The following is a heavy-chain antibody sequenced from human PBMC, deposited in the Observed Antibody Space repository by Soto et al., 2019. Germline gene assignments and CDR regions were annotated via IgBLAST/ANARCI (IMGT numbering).Heavy chain of an antibody. Sequence: GGSLRLSCAASGFTFSSYAMSWVRQAPGKGLEWVSAISGSGGSTYYADSVKGRFTISRDTSKNTLYLQMNSLRAEDTAVYYCAKDLGRGYSYGSFDYWGQGTLVTVSS. D-gene: IGHD5-18*01. CDR3: AKDLGRGYSYGSFDY. CDR1: GFTFSSYA. CDR2: ISGSGGST. V-gene: IGHV3-23*01. J-gene: IGHJ4*02.